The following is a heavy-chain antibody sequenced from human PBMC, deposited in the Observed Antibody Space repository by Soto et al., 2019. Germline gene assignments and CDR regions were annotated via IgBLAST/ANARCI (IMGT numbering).Heavy chain of an antibody. Sequence: QVQLVQSGAEVKKPGSSVKVSCKASGGTFSSYAISWVRQAPGQGLEWMGGIIPIFGTANYAQKFQGRVTITADESTSTAYMELSSLRSEDTAVYYCARLATTLFYPATGGEKYNWFDPWGQGTLVTVSS. J-gene: IGHJ5*02. CDR3: ARLATTLFYPATGGEKYNWFDP. CDR1: GGTFSSYA. V-gene: IGHV1-69*12. CDR2: IIPIFGTA. D-gene: IGHD2-8*02.